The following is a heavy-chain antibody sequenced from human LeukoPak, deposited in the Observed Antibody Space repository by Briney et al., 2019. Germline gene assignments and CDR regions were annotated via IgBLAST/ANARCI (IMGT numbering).Heavy chain of an antibody. J-gene: IGHJ4*02. D-gene: IGHD7-27*01. V-gene: IGHV4-59*01. CDR2: IYYSGST. Sequence: GSLRLSCAASGFTFSSYAMSWVRQPPGKGLEWIGYIYYSGSTNYNPSLKSRVTISVDTSKNQFSLKLSSVTAADTAVYYCARDGELGSFHFDYWGQGTLVTVSS. CDR3: ARDGELGSFHFDY. CDR1: GFTFSSYA.